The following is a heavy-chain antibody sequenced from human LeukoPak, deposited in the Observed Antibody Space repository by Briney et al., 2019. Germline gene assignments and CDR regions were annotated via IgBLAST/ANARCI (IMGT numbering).Heavy chain of an antibody. V-gene: IGHV3-23*01. D-gene: IGHD3-16*01. Sequence: GGSLRLSCGASGFTFSNAWMTWVRQAPGKGLEWVSTIGGTGVRTYYADSVKGRFTISRDNSKNTLYLQINSLRAEDTAVYFCAKDRLGGPYFFHYWGQGTLVTVSS. CDR2: IGGTGVRT. J-gene: IGHJ4*02. CDR1: GFTFSNAW. CDR3: AKDRLGGPYFFHY.